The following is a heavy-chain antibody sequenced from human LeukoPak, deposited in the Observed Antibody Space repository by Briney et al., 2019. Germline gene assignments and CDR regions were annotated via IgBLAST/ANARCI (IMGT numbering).Heavy chain of an antibody. V-gene: IGHV3-23*01. CDR1: GFTFSGYV. CDR3: AKASSVHRYYFDY. CDR2: ISDSGGST. Sequence: GGSLRLSCAASGFTFSGYVMTWVRQAPGKGLEWVSSISDSGGSTYYADSVKGRFTISRDNSKNTLYLQMNSLRAEDTAVYYCAKASSVHRYYFDYWGQGTLVTVSS. J-gene: IGHJ4*02. D-gene: IGHD6-6*01.